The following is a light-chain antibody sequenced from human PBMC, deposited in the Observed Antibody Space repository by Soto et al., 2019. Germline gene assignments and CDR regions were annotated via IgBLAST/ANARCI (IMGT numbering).Light chain of an antibody. CDR3: HQYYKWPLT. CDR1: QSASSN. J-gene: IGKJ4*01. V-gene: IGKV3-15*01. Sequence: MTQSPSSLSASVGDRVTITCRASQSASSNLHWYQQKPGQAPNLLIYAASTRDTDIPARFSGSGSGTDFTLTISSLLSDDFAVYYCHQYYKWPLTFGGGTKVDIK. CDR2: AAS.